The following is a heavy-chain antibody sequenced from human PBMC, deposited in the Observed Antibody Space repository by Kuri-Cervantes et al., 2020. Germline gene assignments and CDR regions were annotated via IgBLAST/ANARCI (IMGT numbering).Heavy chain of an antibody. V-gene: IGHV1-2*02. J-gene: IGHJ6*02. CDR2: INPNSGGT. Sequence: ASVKVSCKASGYTFTGYYMHWVRQAPGQGLEWMGWINPNSGGTNYAQKFQGRVTMTRDTPISTAYVELSRLRSDDTAVYYCARDRARFLEWLLSPYYYYGMDVWGQGTTVTVSS. CDR1: GYTFTGYY. D-gene: IGHD3-3*01. CDR3: ARDRARFLEWLLSPYYYYGMDV.